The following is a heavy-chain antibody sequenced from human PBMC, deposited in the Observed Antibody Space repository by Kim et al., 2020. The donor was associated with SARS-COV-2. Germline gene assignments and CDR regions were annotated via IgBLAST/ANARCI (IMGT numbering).Heavy chain of an antibody. CDR2: IYYSGST. CDR1: GGSISSSSYY. D-gene: IGHD2-15*01. Sequence: SETLSLTCTVSGGSISSSSYYWGWIRQPPGKGLEWIGSIYYSGSTYYNPSLKSRVTISVYTSKNQFSLKLSSVTAADTAVYYCARHGLVVVVAATEYYYYGMDVWGQGTTVTVSS. J-gene: IGHJ6*02. V-gene: IGHV4-39*01. CDR3: ARHGLVVVVAATEYYYYGMDV.